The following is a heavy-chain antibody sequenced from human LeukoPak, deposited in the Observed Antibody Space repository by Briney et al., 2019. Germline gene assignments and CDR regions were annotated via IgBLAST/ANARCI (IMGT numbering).Heavy chain of an antibody. J-gene: IGHJ4*02. CDR2: ISGSGGST. D-gene: IGHD3-22*01. V-gene: IGHV3-23*01. CDR3: AKGHDSSGYRDY. Sequence: GSLRLSCAASGFTFSSYAMSWVRQAPGKGLEWVSAISGSGGSTYYADSVKGRFTISRDNSKNTLYLQMNSLRAEDTAVYYCAKGHDSSGYRDYWGQGTLVTVSS. CDR1: GFTFSSYA.